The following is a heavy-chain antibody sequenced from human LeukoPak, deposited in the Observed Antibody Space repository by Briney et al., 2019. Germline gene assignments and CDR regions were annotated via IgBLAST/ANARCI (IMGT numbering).Heavy chain of an antibody. CDR3: ARDQLYCSGGICYFDY. Sequence: GGSLRLSCAASGFTFSNYWMHWVRQAPGKGLVGVSRINSDGRSTTSADSVKGRFTIPRDNAKNTLYLQMNSLRTEDTAVYYCARDQLYCSGGICYFDYWGQGTLVTVSS. V-gene: IGHV3-74*03. CDR1: GFTFSNYW. J-gene: IGHJ4*02. CDR2: INSDGRST. D-gene: IGHD2-15*01.